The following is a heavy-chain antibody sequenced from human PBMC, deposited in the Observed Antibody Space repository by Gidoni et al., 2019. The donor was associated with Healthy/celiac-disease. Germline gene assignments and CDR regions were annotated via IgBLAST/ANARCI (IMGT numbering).Heavy chain of an antibody. CDR3: AKGGSAAEYYYYGMDV. J-gene: IGHJ6*02. CDR1: GFTFSSYA. Sequence: EVQLLESGGGLVQPGGSLRLSCAASGFTFSSYAMSWVRQAPGKGLEWVSAISGSGGSTYYADSVKGRFTISRDNAKNTLYLQMNSLRAEDTAVYYCAKGGSAAEYYYYGMDVWGQGTTVTVSS. D-gene: IGHD6-13*01. CDR2: ISGSGGST. V-gene: IGHV3-23*01.